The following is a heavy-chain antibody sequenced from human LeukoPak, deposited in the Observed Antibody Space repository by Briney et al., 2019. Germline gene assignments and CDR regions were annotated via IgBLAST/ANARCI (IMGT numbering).Heavy chain of an antibody. V-gene: IGHV1-18*01. CDR2: ISAYNGNT. J-gene: IGHJ4*02. Sequence: ASVKVSCKASGYTFTSYGISWVRQAPGQGLEWMGWISAYNGNTNYAQKLQGRVTMTTDTSTSTAYMELRSLRSDDTAVYYCARGTDYYDSSGYYSDYWGQGTLVTVSS. D-gene: IGHD3-22*01. CDR1: GYTFTSYG. CDR3: ARGTDYYDSSGYYSDY.